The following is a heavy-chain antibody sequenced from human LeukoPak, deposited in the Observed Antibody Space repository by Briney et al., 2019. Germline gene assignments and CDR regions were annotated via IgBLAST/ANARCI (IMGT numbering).Heavy chain of an antibody. CDR2: ISSGGDNK. Sequence: GGSLRLSCAASEFVFSDYYMSWVRQAPGKGLEWVSYISSGGDNKYYADSVKGRITISRDNAKNSLYLQMNNLRAEDTAVYYCAREMGGDYGSGTFFDLWGQGNMVTVSS. CDR1: EFVFSDYY. J-gene: IGHJ4*02. V-gene: IGHV3-11*01. CDR3: AREMGGDYGSGTFFDL. D-gene: IGHD3-10*01.